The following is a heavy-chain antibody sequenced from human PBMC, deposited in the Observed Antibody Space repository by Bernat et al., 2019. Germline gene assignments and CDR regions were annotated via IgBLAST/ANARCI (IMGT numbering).Heavy chain of an antibody. J-gene: IGHJ4*02. CDR3: AKASKREYSGYDSGFDY. CDR2: ISGSGGST. CDR1: GFTFSSYA. D-gene: IGHD5-12*01. Sequence: EVQLVESGGGLVQPGGSLRLSCAASGFTFSSYAMSWVRQAPGKGLEWVSAISGSGGSTYYADSVKGRFTISRDNSKNTLYLQMNSLRAEDTAVYYCAKASKREYSGYDSGFDYWGQGTLVTVSS. V-gene: IGHV3-23*04.